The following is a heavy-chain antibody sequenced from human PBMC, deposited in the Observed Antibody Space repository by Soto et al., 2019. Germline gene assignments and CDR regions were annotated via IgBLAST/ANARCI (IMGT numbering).Heavy chain of an antibody. CDR2: IDAGNGDT. Sequence: QVQLAQSGAELKRPGASVRLSCKASGYIFTSFTLHWVRQAPGQRPEWMGWIDAGNGDTKSSLKFQGRVYFTRDTLATTAYMDLSHLTSEDTAMYYCARRGRVAYCTADCLHALDVWGQGTMVTVSA. CDR1: GYIFTSFT. D-gene: IGHD2-8*02. V-gene: IGHV1-3*01. CDR3: ARRGRVAYCTADCLHALDV. J-gene: IGHJ3*01.